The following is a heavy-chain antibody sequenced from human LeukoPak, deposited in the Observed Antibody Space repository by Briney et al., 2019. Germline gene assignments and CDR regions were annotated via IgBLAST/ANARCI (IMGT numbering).Heavy chain of an antibody. V-gene: IGHV3-64*01. CDR2: ISSSGGST. J-gene: IGHJ6*03. CDR3: ARFGPGWNRNYYYYYMDV. CDR1: GFTFGSYA. Sequence: PGGSLRLSCAASGFTFGSYAMHWVRQAPGKGLEYVSAISSSGGSTYYANSVKGRFTISRDNSKNTLYLQMGSLRAEDMAVYYCARFGPGWNRNYYYYYMDVWGKGTTVTVSS. D-gene: IGHD1-1*01.